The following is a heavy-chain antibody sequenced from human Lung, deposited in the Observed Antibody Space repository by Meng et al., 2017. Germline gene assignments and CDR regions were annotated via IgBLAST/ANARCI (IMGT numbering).Heavy chain of an antibody. D-gene: IGHD2-21*01. CDR3: VRDENISLGKLFGDY. V-gene: IGHV1-2*06. Sequence: ASVKVSCKPSGYPFTAYYIHWVRQAPGQGLEWMGHLIPNSGDTLYAPKFQGRVSMTADTSIGTAYVELSGLRSDDTAIYYCVRDENISLGKLFGDYWGQGTLVTVSS. CDR1: GYPFTAYY. CDR2: LIPNSGDT. J-gene: IGHJ4*02.